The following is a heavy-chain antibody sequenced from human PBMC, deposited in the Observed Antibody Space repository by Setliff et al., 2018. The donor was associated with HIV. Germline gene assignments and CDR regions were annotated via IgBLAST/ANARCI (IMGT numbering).Heavy chain of an antibody. Sequence: ASVKVSCKVSGYSLTDLSIHWVRQAPGKGLEWMGGFDPEDGETVYAQKLQGRVTMTEDTSTDTAYMELSSLRAEDTAMYYCATIRAYYYDSSGQEYFQYWGHGTLVTVSS. CDR3: ATIRAYYYDSSGQEYFQY. V-gene: IGHV1-24*01. CDR2: FDPEDGET. J-gene: IGHJ1*01. CDR1: GYSLTDLS. D-gene: IGHD3-22*01.